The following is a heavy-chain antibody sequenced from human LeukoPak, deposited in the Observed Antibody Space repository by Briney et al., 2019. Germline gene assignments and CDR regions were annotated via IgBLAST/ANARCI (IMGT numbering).Heavy chain of an antibody. J-gene: IGHJ4*02. CDR3: ARRLRFLGNFDY. V-gene: IGHV2-5*01. D-gene: IGHD3-3*01. Sequence: SGPTLVNPTQTLTLTCTFSGFSLSTSGVGVGWTRQPPGKALEWLALIYWNDDKRYSPSLKSRLTITKDTSKNQVVLTMTNMDPVDTATYYCARRLRFLGNFDYWGQGTLVTVSS. CDR1: GFSLSTSGVG. CDR2: IYWNDDK.